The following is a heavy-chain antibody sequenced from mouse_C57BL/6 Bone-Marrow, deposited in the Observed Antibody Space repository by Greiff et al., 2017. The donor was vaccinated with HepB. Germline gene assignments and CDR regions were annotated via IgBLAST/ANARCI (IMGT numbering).Heavy chain of an antibody. J-gene: IGHJ2*01. Sequence: VQRVESGAELVRPGASVTLSCKASGYTFTDYEMHWVKQTPVHGLEWIGAIDPETGGTAYNQKFKGKTILTTDKSSSTAYMELLSLTSEDSAVYYCTRGHYYYLDYWGRGTTLTVSS. CDR1: GYTFTDYE. CDR2: IDPETGGT. D-gene: IGHD1-1*01. CDR3: TRGHYYYLDY. V-gene: IGHV1-15*01.